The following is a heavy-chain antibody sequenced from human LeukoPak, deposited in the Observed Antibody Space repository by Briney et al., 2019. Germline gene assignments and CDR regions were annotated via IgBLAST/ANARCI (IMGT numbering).Heavy chain of an antibody. D-gene: IGHD5-24*01. J-gene: IGHJ4*02. CDR2: VYYSGWI. CDR1: GCTFSSYY. CDR3: ARDAREGYTLDFDY. Sequence: AESLSLTCNVSGCTFSSYYWSWIRQPPGKGLEWIGCVYYSGWIYYNHSLKGRFTISVDTAKNQLSLKLTCVRAADTAVYYCARDAREGYTLDFDYWGQGNLGSVSS. V-gene: IGHV4-59*01.